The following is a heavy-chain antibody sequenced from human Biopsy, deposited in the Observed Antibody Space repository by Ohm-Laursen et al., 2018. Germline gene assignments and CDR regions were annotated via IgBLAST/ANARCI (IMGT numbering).Heavy chain of an antibody. CDR3: ARGSNEYGGLYFPH. J-gene: IGHJ1*01. CDR1: GGSFTGHY. V-gene: IGHV4-59*11. Sequence: PSDTLSLTCTVSGGSFTGHYWSWIRQPPGKGLEWIGHISYTGYTSYKSSLKSRVTISLDTSRKHFSLRLTSLAAADTAVYYCARGSNEYGGLYFPHWGQGILVTVSS. D-gene: IGHD4-23*01. CDR2: ISYTGYT.